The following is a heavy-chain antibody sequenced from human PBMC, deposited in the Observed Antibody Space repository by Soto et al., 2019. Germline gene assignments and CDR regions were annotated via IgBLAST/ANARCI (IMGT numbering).Heavy chain of an antibody. Sequence: QVQLVQSGTKVKKPGASVQVSCKTSGYTFRAYGISWVRQVPGQGLEWMGWVSGYNSKTTSAQKFQDRLTVTTDTSTATAYMELRLLRSYDTAMSYCARASWAPRSNAGFYIWGQGTMVSVSS. V-gene: IGHV1-18*04. CDR1: GYTFRAYG. D-gene: IGHD2-8*01. CDR2: VSGYNSKT. J-gene: IGHJ3*02. CDR3: ARASWAPRSNAGFYI.